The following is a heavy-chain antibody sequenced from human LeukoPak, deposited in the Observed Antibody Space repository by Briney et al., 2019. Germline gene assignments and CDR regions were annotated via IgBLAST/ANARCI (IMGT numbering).Heavy chain of an antibody. CDR3: AKRRSAAADYSLDY. J-gene: IGHJ4*02. D-gene: IGHD2-2*01. CDR2: ISGSGIRT. V-gene: IGHV3-23*01. Sequence: PGGSLRLSCAASGLTFSSYAMSWVRQAPGKGLEWVSGISGSGIRTYYADSVKGRFTISRDNSKNTLYLQMNSLRAEDTAVYYCAKRRSAAADYSLDYWGQGTLVTVSS. CDR1: GLTFSSYA.